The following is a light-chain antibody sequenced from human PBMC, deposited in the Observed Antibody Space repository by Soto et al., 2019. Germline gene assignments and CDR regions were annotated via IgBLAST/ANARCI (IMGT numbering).Light chain of an antibody. CDR2: GAS. CDR1: QSVIRN. CDR3: QQYSSWPPWT. Sequence: EIVMTQSPATLSVSPGEGATLSCRASQSVIRNLAWYQQKPGQAPRLLIYGASARATGIPARFSGSGSGTEFTLTISSLESEDSAVYYCQQYSSWPPWTFGQGTKVEIK. V-gene: IGKV3-15*01. J-gene: IGKJ1*01.